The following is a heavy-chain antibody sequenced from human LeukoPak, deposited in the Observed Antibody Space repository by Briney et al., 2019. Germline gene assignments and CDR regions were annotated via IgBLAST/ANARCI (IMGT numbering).Heavy chain of an antibody. CDR2: IYYSGNT. CDR3: ARARPHYYGSGSYYTDAFDI. V-gene: IGHV4-59*01. J-gene: IGHJ3*02. D-gene: IGHD3-10*01. Sequence: SETQSLTCTVSGGSISSYYWSWIRQPPGKGLEWIGYIYYSGNTHYNPSLKSRVTISVDTSKNQFSLKLSSVTAADTAVYYCARARPHYYGSGSYYTDAFDIWGQGTMVTVSS. CDR1: GGSISSYY.